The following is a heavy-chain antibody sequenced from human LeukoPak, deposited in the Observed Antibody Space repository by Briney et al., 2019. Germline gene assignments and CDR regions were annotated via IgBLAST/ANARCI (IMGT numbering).Heavy chain of an antibody. J-gene: IGHJ6*02. CDR1: RFTFSSYP. D-gene: IGHD3-22*01. CDR3: ARDRDRRNGYYPGMDV. V-gene: IGHV3-30-3*01. CDR2: TSYDGSNE. Sequence: GGSLRLSCAASRFTFSSYPLHWVRQAPGKGLEWVAVTSYDGSNEYYADSVKGRFTISRDNSKNTLYLQMNNLRGEDTAVYYCARDRDRRNGYYPGMDVWGQGTTVTVSS.